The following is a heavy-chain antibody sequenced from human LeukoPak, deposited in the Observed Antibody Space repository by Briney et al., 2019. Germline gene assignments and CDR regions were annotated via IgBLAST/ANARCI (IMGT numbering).Heavy chain of an antibody. D-gene: IGHD6-19*01. CDR3: ARDNPIAVAYFDY. J-gene: IGHJ4*02. Sequence: RASVKDSSKASGYTFTSYGISWVRQAPGQGLEWMGWISAYNGNTNYAQKLQGRVTMTTDTSTSTAYMELRSLRSDDTAVYYCARDNPIAVAYFDYWGQGTLLSVSS. CDR1: GYTFTSYG. V-gene: IGHV1-18*01. CDR2: ISAYNGNT.